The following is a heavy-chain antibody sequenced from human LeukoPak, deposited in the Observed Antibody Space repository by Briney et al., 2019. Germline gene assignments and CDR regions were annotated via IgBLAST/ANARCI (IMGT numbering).Heavy chain of an antibody. J-gene: IGHJ4*02. CDR1: GFTFSNYW. D-gene: IGHD6-19*01. V-gene: IGHV3-7*01. CDR2: IQQHGSET. Sequence: GGSLRLSCEGSGFTFSNYWMSWARQAPGKGLEWVANIQQHGSETYYGDSVKGRFTISRDNAKNSLYLQMNSLTAEDTAVYYCATEGSGWLPNSWGQGTLVTVSS. CDR3: ATEGSGWLPNS.